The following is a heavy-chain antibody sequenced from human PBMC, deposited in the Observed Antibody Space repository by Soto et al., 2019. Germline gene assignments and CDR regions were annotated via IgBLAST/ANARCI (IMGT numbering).Heavy chain of an antibody. CDR3: ARDPEPGWFDP. V-gene: IGHV4-31*03. CDR1: GGSISSGGYY. D-gene: IGHD2-2*01. Sequence: SETLSLTCTVSGGSISSGGYYWSWIRQHPGKGLEWIGYIYYSGSTSYTPPLKSRFTISVDTSKTQSSLKLSSVTAADTAVYYCARDPEPGWFDPWGQGTLVTVSS. J-gene: IGHJ5*02. CDR2: IYYSGST.